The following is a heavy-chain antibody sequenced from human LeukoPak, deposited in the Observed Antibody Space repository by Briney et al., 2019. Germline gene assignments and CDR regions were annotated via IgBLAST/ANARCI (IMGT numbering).Heavy chain of an antibody. CDR2: IYHSGST. D-gene: IGHD1-1*01. Sequence: SETLSLTCTVSGYSISSGYYWGWIRQPPGKGLEWIGSIYHSGSTYYNPSLKSRVTMSVDKSKNQFSLNLNSVTAADTAVYYCARASHWNQLHYFDYWGQGTLVTVSS. J-gene: IGHJ4*02. V-gene: IGHV4-38-2*02. CDR3: ARASHWNQLHYFDY. CDR1: GYSISSGYY.